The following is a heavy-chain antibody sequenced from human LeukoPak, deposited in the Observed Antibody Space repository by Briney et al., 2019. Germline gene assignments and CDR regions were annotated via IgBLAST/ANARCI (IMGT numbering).Heavy chain of an antibody. J-gene: IGHJ4*02. D-gene: IGHD1-26*01. CDR2: IYYSVST. V-gene: IGHV4-59*08. CDR3: ARLASGSYGPLTPFDY. Sequence: SETLSLTCTVSGGSISSYYWSWIRQPPGKGLVWIGDIYYSVSTNYNPSLKSRVTISVDTSKNQFSLRLSSVTAADTAVYYSARLASGSYGPLTPFDYWGQGTLVTVSS. CDR1: GGSISSYY.